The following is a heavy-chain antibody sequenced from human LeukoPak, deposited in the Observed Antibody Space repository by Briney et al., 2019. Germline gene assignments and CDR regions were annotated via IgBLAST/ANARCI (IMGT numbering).Heavy chain of an antibody. D-gene: IGHD3-22*01. CDR2: IYYSGST. CDR1: GDSISYYY. Sequence: SETLSLTCTVSGDSISYYYWSWIRQSPGKGLEWIGYIYYSGSTNYNPSLKSRVTISVDTSKNQFSLKLSSVTAADTAVYYCARGDSSGYGHDAFDIWGQGTMVTVSS. V-gene: IGHV4-59*01. CDR3: ARGDSSGYGHDAFDI. J-gene: IGHJ3*02.